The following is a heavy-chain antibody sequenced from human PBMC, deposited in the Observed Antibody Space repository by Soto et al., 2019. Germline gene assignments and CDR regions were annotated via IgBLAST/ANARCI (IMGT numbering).Heavy chain of an antibody. CDR1: GGSISSSSYY. J-gene: IGHJ6*03. D-gene: IGHD2-2*01. CDR3: RANDVVVPAAFYYYYMDV. V-gene: IGHV4-39*01. Sequence: SETLSLTCTVSGGSISSSSYYWGRIRQPPGKGLEWIGSIYYSGSTYYNPSLKSRVTISVDTSKNQFSLKLSSVTAADTAVYYCRANDVVVPAAFYYYYMDVWGKGTTVTVSS. CDR2: IYYSGST.